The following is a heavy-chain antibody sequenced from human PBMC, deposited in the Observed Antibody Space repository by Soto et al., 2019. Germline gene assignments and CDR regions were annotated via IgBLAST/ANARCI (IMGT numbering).Heavy chain of an antibody. CDR3: GSGSYSNYVVEILY. D-gene: IGHD4-4*01. CDR1: XXXXXXXG. V-gene: IGHV3-33*01. J-gene: IGHJ4*02. CDR2: IWYDGNNK. Sequence: QXQLVESGGGXXXXGXXXXXXCAASXXXXXXXGMHXXXXXXGXGLEWVAVIWYDGNNKYYADSVKGRFTISRDNSKNTLYLQMNSLRAEDTAVYYCGSGSYSNYVVEILYWGQGTLVTVSS.